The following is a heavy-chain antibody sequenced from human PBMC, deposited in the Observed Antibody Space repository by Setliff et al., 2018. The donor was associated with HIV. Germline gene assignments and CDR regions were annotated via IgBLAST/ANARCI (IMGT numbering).Heavy chain of an antibody. CDR2: FYHSGST. J-gene: IGHJ6*03. CDR3: ARGIGIFGVVYYYYYMDV. CDR1: GYSISSGYY. V-gene: IGHV4-38-2*01. D-gene: IGHD3-3*01. Sequence: SETLSLTCAVSGYSISSGYYWGWIRQPPGKGLEWIGSFYHSGSTYYNPSLKSRVTISVDTSKNQFSLKLTSVTAADTAVYYCARGIGIFGVVYYYYYMDVWGKGTTVTVSS.